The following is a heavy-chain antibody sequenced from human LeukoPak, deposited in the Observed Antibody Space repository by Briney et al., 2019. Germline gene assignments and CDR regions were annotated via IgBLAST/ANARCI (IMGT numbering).Heavy chain of an antibody. D-gene: IGHD3-3*01. Sequence: SETLSLTCTVSGGSISSGSYYWSWIRQPAGKGLEWIGRIYTSGSTKYNPSLKSRVTISVDTSKNQFSLKLSSVTAADTAVYYCARLALEWLSHDYWGQGSLVTVSS. CDR2: IYTSGST. J-gene: IGHJ4*02. CDR1: GGSISSGSYY. CDR3: ARLALEWLSHDY. V-gene: IGHV4-61*02.